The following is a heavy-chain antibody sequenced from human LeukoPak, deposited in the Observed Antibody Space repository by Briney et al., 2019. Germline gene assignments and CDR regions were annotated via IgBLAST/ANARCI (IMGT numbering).Heavy chain of an antibody. CDR1: GGSISSYY. J-gene: IGHJ4*02. D-gene: IGHD4-23*01. CDR3: ARVTQIYGGNHLPSVFDY. V-gene: IGHV4-59*12. CDR2: IYYSGST. Sequence: PSETLSLTCTVSGGSISSYYWSWIRQPPGKGLAWIGYIYYSGSTNYNPSLKSRVTISVDTSKNQFSLKLSSVTAADTAVYYCARVTQIYGGNHLPSVFDYWGQGTLVTVSS.